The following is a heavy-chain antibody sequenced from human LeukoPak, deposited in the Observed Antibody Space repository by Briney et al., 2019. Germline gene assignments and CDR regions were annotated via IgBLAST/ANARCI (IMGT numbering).Heavy chain of an antibody. CDR2: VNCDNGNT. CDR3: TRGPFLNGNAYNWFDP. J-gene: IGHJ5*02. D-gene: IGHD1-20*01. V-gene: IGHV1-8*03. CDR1: GYTFTSFD. Sequence: ASVKVSCKTSGYTFTSFDINWVRHTTGHGPEWMGWVNCDNGNTRYARKFQGRVAIAKDTFTSTVYLELNNLSSDDTAMYYCTRGPFLNGNAYNWFDPWGQGTLVTVSS.